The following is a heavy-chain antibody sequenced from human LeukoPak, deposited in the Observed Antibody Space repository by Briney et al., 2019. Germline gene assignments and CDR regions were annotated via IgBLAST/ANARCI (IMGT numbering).Heavy chain of an antibody. CDR1: GGSFSGYY. D-gene: IGHD1-7*01. V-gene: IGHV4-34*01. Sequence: SETLSLTCAVYGGSFSGYYWSWIRQPPGKGLEWIGEINHSGSTNYNPSLKSRVTISVDTSKNQFSLKLSSVTAADTAVYYCARGAGTKRSSYAFDIWGQGTMVTVSS. CDR3: ARGAGTKRSSYAFDI. CDR2: INHSGST. J-gene: IGHJ3*02.